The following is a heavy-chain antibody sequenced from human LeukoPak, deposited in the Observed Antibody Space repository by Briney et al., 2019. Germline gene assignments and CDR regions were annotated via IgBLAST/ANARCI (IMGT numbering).Heavy chain of an antibody. CDR2: MNPNSGNT. CDR3: ARASQSTLYSSSTPDY. J-gene: IGHJ4*02. V-gene: IGHV1-8*01. CDR1: GYTFTSYD. Sequence: ASVKVSCKASGYTFTSYDINWVRPATGQGLEWMGWMNPNSGNTGYAQKFQGRVTMTRNTSISTAYMELSSLRSEDTAVYYCARASQSTLYSSSTPDYWGQGTLVTVSS. D-gene: IGHD6-6*01.